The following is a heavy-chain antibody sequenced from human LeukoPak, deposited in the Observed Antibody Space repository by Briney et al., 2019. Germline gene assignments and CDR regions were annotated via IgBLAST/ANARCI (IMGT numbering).Heavy chain of an antibody. Sequence: GGSLRLSCAASGFTFSSYWMSWVRQAPGKGLEWVANIKQDGSEKYYVDSVKGRFTISRDNAKNSLYLQMNSLRAEDTAVYYCARVAQLWFLYHFDYWGQGTLVTVSS. J-gene: IGHJ4*02. CDR1: GFTFSSYW. CDR3: ARVAQLWFLYHFDY. CDR2: IKQDGSEK. D-gene: IGHD5-18*01. V-gene: IGHV3-7*01.